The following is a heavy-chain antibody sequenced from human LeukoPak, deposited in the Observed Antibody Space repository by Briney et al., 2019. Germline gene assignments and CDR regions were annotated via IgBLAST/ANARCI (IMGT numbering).Heavy chain of an antibody. J-gene: IGHJ4*02. V-gene: IGHV4-61*09. Sequence: SETLSLTCTVSGGSISSGSYYWSWIRQPAGKGLEWIGHICTSGSTSYNASLESRVTISVDTSRHEFSLKLTSLTAADTAVYYCARAGGGVGWYGTIDSWGQGTLVTVSS. CDR3: ARAGGGVGWYGTIDS. CDR2: ICTSGST. CDR1: GGSISSGSYY. D-gene: IGHD6-19*01.